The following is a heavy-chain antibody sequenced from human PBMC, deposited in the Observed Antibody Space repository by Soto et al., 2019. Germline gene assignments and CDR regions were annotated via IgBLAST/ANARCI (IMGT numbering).Heavy chain of an antibody. J-gene: IGHJ3*02. V-gene: IGHV3-48*02. Sequence: EVQLVESGGGLVQPGGSLRLSCVSSGFSFSAFSMNWVRQAPGKGLEWVSYISSSSSTIYYAASVKGRLTISRDNAKNSLFLQMDSLRDEDTAVYYCAREGGRHCSPTRCYNAFDIWGQGTMVTVSS. CDR3: AREGGRHCSPTRCYNAFDI. D-gene: IGHD2-2*02. CDR1: GFSFSAFS. CDR2: ISSSSSTI.